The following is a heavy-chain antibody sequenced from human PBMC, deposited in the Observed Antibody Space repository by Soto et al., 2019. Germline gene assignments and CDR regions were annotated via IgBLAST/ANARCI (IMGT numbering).Heavy chain of an antibody. Sequence: ASVKVSCKVSGYTLTELSMHWVRQSPGKGLEWMGGFDPEDGETIYAQKFQGRVTMTEDTSTDTAYMELSSLRSEDTAVYYCAVDYCSSTSCYGAFDIWGQGTMVTVSS. V-gene: IGHV1-24*01. CDR1: GYTLTELS. D-gene: IGHD2-2*01. J-gene: IGHJ3*02. CDR3: AVDYCSSTSCYGAFDI. CDR2: FDPEDGET.